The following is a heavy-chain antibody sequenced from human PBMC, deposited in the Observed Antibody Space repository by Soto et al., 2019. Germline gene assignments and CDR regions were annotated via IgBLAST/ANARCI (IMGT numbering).Heavy chain of an antibody. D-gene: IGHD3-10*01. V-gene: IGHV4-39*01. Sequence: QVQLQESGPGPVKPSETLSLICTVSGDSINSSDYHWGWIRQPPGKGLEWIGSVYYLGGTHSNPSLKSRVTISVDTPGSQFTLKLRSVTAADTTVYYCARLYMALDYWGQGSLVTVSS. J-gene: IGHJ4*02. CDR1: GDSINSSDYH. CDR2: VYYLGGT. CDR3: ARLYMALDY.